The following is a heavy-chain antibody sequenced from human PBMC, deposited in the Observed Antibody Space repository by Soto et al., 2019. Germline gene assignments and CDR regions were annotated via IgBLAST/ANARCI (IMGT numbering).Heavy chain of an antibody. CDR3: AKDLDYGDSLNDAFDI. D-gene: IGHD4-17*01. V-gene: IGHV3-30*18. CDR1: GFTFSSYG. Sequence: SLRLSCAASGFTFSSYGMHWVRQAPGKGLEWVAVISYDGSNKYYADSVKGRFTISRDNSKNTLYLQMNSLRAEDTAVYYCAKDLDYGDSLNDAFDIWGQGTMVTVSS. CDR2: ISYDGSNK. J-gene: IGHJ3*02.